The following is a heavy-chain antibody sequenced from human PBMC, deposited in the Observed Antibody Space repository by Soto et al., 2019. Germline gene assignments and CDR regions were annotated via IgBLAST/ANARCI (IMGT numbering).Heavy chain of an antibody. CDR2: ISGSGGST. J-gene: IGHJ4*02. V-gene: IGHV3-23*01. CDR3: AKVSAYSSGWYYSPFDY. CDR1: GFIFSSYA. D-gene: IGHD6-19*01. Sequence: EVQLLESGGGLVQPGGSLRLSCAASGFIFSSYAMSWVRQAPGKGLEWVSAISGSGGSTYYADSVKGRFTISRDNSKNTLYLQMNSLRAEDTAVYYCAKVSAYSSGWYYSPFDYWGQGTLVTVSS.